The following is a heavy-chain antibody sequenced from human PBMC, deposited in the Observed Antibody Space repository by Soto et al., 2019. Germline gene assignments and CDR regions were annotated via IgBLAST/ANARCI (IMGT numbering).Heavy chain of an antibody. J-gene: IGHJ4*02. Sequence: SETLSLTCAVSDGSIRNHNWWSWVRQPPGKGLEWIGDIYHSGSTNSNPSLKSRVTISVDKSKNQFSLTLNSVTAADTAVYYCARNPTVTTPNYFDYWGLGTLVTISS. CDR2: IYHSGST. V-gene: IGHV4-4*02. D-gene: IGHD4-17*01. CDR1: DGSIRNHNW. CDR3: ARNPTVTTPNYFDY.